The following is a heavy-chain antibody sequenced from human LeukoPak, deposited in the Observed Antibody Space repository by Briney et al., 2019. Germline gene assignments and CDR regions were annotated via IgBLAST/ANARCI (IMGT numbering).Heavy chain of an antibody. CDR2: IYTSGST. D-gene: IGHD3-22*01. CDR1: GGSISSYY. J-gene: IGHJ5*02. V-gene: IGHV4-4*07. Sequence: PSETLSLTCTVSGGSISSYYWSWIRQPAGKGLEWIGRIYTSGSTNYNPSLKSRVTMSVDTSKNQFSLKLSSVTAADTAVYYCARDRYYDSSGYYYPNWFDPWGQGTLVTVSS. CDR3: ARDRYYDSSGYYYPNWFDP.